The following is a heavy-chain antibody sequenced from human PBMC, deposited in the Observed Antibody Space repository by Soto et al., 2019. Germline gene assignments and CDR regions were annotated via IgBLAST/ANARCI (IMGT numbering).Heavy chain of an antibody. Sequence: LSLPCTVSGGSISSYYWSWIRQPPGKGLEWIGYIYYSGSTNYNPSLKSRVTISVDTSKNQFSLKLSSVTAADTAVYYCASYGDYVDYWGQGTLVTVSS. CDR3: ASYGDYVDY. J-gene: IGHJ4*02. D-gene: IGHD4-17*01. CDR1: GGSISSYY. CDR2: IYYSGST. V-gene: IGHV4-59*01.